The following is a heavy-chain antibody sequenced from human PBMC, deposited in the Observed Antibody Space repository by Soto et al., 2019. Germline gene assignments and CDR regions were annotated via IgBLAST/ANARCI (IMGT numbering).Heavy chain of an antibody. J-gene: IGHJ4*02. CDR3: ARHRAVAGLDY. CDR2: IYFSGST. Sequence: SETLSLTCDVFGDSVNSDNYYWTWIRQPPGKDLEWIGNIYFSGSTYYNPSLNSRVTLSIDTSRNHFSLKLTSVTAADTAMYYCARHRAVAGLDYWGQGTLVT. CDR1: GDSVNSDNYY. D-gene: IGHD6-19*01. V-gene: IGHV4-39*01.